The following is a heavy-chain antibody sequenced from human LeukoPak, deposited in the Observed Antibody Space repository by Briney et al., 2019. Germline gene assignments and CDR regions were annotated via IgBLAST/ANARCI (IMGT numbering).Heavy chain of an antibody. D-gene: IGHD3-22*01. CDR3: AREHYYDSSGYYLPVNWFDP. Sequence: PSETLSLTCTVSGGSISSGSYYWRWIRQPAGKGLEWIGRIYTSGSTNYNPSLKSRVTISVDTSKNQFSLKLSSVTAADTAVYYCAREHYYDSSGYYLPVNWFDPWGQGTLVTVSS. CDR2: IYTSGST. J-gene: IGHJ5*02. V-gene: IGHV4-61*02. CDR1: GGSISSGSYY.